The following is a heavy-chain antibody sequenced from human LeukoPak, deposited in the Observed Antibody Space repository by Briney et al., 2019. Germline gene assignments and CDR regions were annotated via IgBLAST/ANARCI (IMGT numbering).Heavy chain of an antibody. CDR2: IYYSGST. Sequence: SETLSLTCTVSGGSISSYYWSWIRQPPGKGLEWIGYIYYSGSTNYNPSLKSRVAISVDTSKNQFSLKLSSVTAADTAVYYCARVSIVGDYYYYYMDVWGKGTTVTVSS. D-gene: IGHD1-26*01. V-gene: IGHV4-59*01. J-gene: IGHJ6*03. CDR3: ARVSIVGDYYYYYMDV. CDR1: GGSISSYY.